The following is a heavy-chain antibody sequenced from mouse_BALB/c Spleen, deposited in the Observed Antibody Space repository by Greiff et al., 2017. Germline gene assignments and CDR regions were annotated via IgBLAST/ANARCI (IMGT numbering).Heavy chain of an antibody. D-gene: IGHD1-1*01. CDR3: AKHGTYYGSSWGFAY. J-gene: IGHJ3*01. CDR1: GFSLTDYG. V-gene: IGHV2-6-5*01. Sequence: VQLQESGPGLVAPSQSLSITCTVSGFSLTDYGVSWLRQPPGKGLEWLGVIWGGGSTYYNSALKSRLSISKDNSKSQVFLKMNSLQTDDTAMYYCAKHGTYYGSSWGFAYWGQGTLVTVSA. CDR2: IWGGGST.